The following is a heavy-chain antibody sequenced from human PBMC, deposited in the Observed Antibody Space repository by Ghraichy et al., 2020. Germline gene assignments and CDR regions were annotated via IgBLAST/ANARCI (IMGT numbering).Heavy chain of an antibody. CDR1: GGPISSNY. CDR3: AKISYYYDSNAYYFYYMDV. V-gene: IGHV4-59*08. J-gene: IGHJ6*03. CDR2: LYFSGST. Sequence: SETLSLTFTVSGGPISSNYWSWIRQPPGKGLEWIGYLYFSGSTNYNPSLKSRVTISTDTSKNQFSLKLSSVTAADTAVYYCAKISYYYDSNAYYFYYMDVWGKGTTVTVSS. D-gene: IGHD3-22*01.